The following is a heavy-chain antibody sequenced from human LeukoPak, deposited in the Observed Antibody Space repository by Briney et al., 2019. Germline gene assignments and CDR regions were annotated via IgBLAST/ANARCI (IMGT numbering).Heavy chain of an antibody. CDR2: ISVSGYST. J-gene: IGHJ4*02. CDR3: AKDQSSSLPKTYYFDY. D-gene: IGHD6-13*01. CDR1: GFTFSSYA. V-gene: IGHV3-23*01. Sequence: GGSLRLSCAASGFTFSSYAMSWVRQAPGKGLEWVPAISVSGYSTYYADSVKGRFTISRDNSKNTLYLQMNSLRAEDTAVYYCAKDQSSSLPKTYYFDYWGQGTLVTVSS.